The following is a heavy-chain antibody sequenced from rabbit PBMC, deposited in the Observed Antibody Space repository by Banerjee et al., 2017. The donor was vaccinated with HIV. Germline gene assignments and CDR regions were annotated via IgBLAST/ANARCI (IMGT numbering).Heavy chain of an antibody. CDR1: GSDISSNA. CDR3: AREFNL. CDR2: IYSSNGDK. Sequence: QEQLVESGGGLVQPEGSLTLTCKASGSDISSNAMCWVRQAPGKGLELIACIYSSNGDKWYASWVNGRFTISRENTQNTVSLQMNSLTAADTATYFCAREFNLWGPGTLVTVS. V-gene: IGHV1S47*01. J-gene: IGHJ4*01.